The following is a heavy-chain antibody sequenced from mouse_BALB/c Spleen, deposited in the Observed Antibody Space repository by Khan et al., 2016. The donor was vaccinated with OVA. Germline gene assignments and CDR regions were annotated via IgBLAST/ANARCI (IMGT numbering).Heavy chain of an antibody. Sequence: EVELVESGGGLVQPGGSLKLSCAASGFTFSSYGMSWVRQTPDKRLELVATINSNGGTSYSPDSVKGRFTLSRDNAKNTLHLQMSSLKSEDTAMYYCARVYYRYDEGYWYFGVWGAGTTVTVSS. CDR1: GFTFSSYG. V-gene: IGHV5-6-3*01. CDR2: INSNGGTS. D-gene: IGHD2-14*01. J-gene: IGHJ1*01. CDR3: ARVYYRYDEGYWYFGV.